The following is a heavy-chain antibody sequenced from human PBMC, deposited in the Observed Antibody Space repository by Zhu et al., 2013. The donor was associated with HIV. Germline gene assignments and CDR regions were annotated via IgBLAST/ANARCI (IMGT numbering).Heavy chain of an antibody. CDR3: ARDAYYYGSGSYLRYFDY. D-gene: IGHD3-10*01. CDR2: ISAYNGNT. J-gene: IGHJ4*02. CDR1: GYTFTSYG. V-gene: IGHV1-18*01. Sequence: QVQLVQSGAEVKKPGASVKVSCKASGYTFTSYGISWVRQAPGQGLEWMGWISAYNGNTNYAQKLQGRVTMTTDTSTSTAYMELRSLRSDDTAVYYCARDAYYYGSGSYLRYFDYWGQGTLVTVSS.